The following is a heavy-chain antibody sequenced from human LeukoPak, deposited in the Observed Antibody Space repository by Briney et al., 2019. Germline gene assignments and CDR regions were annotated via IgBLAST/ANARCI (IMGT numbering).Heavy chain of an antibody. D-gene: IGHD2-15*01. V-gene: IGHV3-23*01. J-gene: IGHJ6*02. CDR1: GGPISSSRYY. Sequence: HTSETLSLTCTVSGGPISSSRYYWGWIRQPPGKGLEWVSAISGSGGSTYYADSVKGRFTISRDNSKNTLYLQMNSLRAEDTAVYYCAKDLLGYCSGGSCIAYYYYGMDVWGQGTTVTVSS. CDR2: ISGSGGST. CDR3: AKDLLGYCSGGSCIAYYYYGMDV.